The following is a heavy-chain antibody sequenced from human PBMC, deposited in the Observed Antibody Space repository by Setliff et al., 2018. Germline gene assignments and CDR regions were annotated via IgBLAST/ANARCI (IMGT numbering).Heavy chain of an antibody. CDR1: GGSVTSHY. CDR2: VYYNGNA. J-gene: IGHJ4*02. Sequence: SETLSLTCAVSGGSVTSHYWSWIRQPPGKGLEFIGYVYYNGNANYSPSLKSRVIISVETSKNQFSLNLKSVTAADTAVYYCARGGTFRYFDYWGQGSPVTVSS. D-gene: IGHD5-12*01. CDR3: ARGGTFRYFDY. V-gene: IGHV4-59*02.